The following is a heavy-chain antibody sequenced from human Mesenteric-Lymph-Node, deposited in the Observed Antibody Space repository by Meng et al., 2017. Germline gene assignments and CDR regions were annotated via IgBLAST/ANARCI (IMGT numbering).Heavy chain of an antibody. V-gene: IGHV3-23*01. CDR1: GFTFSSYA. J-gene: IGHJ3*02. CDR3: ARDYDILTGYSYDAFDI. D-gene: IGHD3-9*01. CDR2: ISGSGGST. Sequence: GESLKISCAASGFTFSSYAMSWVRQAPGKGLEWVSAISGSGGSTYYADSVKGRFTISRDNSKNTLYLQMNSLRAEDTAVYYCARDYDILTGYSYDAFDIWGQGTMVTVSS.